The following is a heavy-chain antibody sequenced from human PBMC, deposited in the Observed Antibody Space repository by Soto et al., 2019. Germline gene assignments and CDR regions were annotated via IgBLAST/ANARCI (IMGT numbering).Heavy chain of an antibody. CDR3: ARPTRIAVVDP. Sequence: QLQLQESGPGLVKPSETLSLTCTVSGGSISSSSYYWGWIRQPPGKGLEWIGSIYYSGSTYYTPSLKSRVTISVDTSKNQFSLKLSSVTAADTAVYYCARPTRIAVVDPWGQVTLVTVSS. D-gene: IGHD6-19*01. J-gene: IGHJ5*02. CDR2: IYYSGST. V-gene: IGHV4-39*01. CDR1: GGSISSSSYY.